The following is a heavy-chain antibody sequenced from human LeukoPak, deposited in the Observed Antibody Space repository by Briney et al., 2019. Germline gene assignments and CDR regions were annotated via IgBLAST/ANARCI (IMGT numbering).Heavy chain of an antibody. CDR2: INPNSGGT. CDR1: GYTFTGSY. D-gene: IGHD6-6*01. Sequence: VSVKVSCKASGYTFTGSYMDWVRQAPGQGLEWMGRINPNSGGTNYVQKFQGRVTMTRDTSITTAYMELSRLRSDDTAVYYCASGYSSSSGFDYWGQGTLVTVSS. CDR3: ASGYSSSSGFDY. V-gene: IGHV1-2*06. J-gene: IGHJ4*02.